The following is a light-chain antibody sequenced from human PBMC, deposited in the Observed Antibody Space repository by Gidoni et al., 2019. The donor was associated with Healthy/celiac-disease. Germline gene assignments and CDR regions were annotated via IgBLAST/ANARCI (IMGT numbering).Light chain of an antibody. CDR3: QKYNSALPLT. J-gene: IGKJ4*01. V-gene: IGKV1-27*01. CDR2: AAS. Sequence: DIQMTQSPSSLSASVGDRVTLTCRASQGISNYLAWYQQKPGKVPKLLIYAASTLQSGVPSRFSGSGSGTDFTLTISSLQPEDVATYYCQKYNSALPLTFGGGTKVEIK. CDR1: QGISNY.